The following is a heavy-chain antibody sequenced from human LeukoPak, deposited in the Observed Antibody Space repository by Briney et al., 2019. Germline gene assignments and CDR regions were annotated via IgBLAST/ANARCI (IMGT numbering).Heavy chain of an antibody. CDR2: IYYSGST. CDR3: ARDLLPYSSGWYYFDY. J-gene: IGHJ4*02. CDR1: GGSISSYY. V-gene: IGHV4-59*01. Sequence: SETLSLTCTVSGGSISSYYWSWIRQPPGKGLEWIGYIYYSGSTNYNPSLKSRVTISVDTSKNQFSLKLSSVTAAVTAVYYCARDLLPYSSGWYYFDYWGQGTLVTVSS. D-gene: IGHD6-19*01.